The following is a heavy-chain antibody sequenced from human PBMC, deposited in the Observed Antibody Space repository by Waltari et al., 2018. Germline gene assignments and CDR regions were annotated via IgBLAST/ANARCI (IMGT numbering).Heavy chain of an antibody. CDR2: INPNSGGT. V-gene: IGHV1-2*02. Sequence: QVQLVQSGAEVKKPGASVKVSCKASGYTFTGYYMHWVRQATGQGLEWMGWINPNSGGTNYAQKFQGRVTMTRDTSISTAYMELSRLRSDDTAVYYCARDTPSYYGSGSYLGYWGQGTLVTVSS. CDR3: ARDTPSYYGSGSYLGY. D-gene: IGHD3-10*01. CDR1: GYTFTGYY. J-gene: IGHJ4*02.